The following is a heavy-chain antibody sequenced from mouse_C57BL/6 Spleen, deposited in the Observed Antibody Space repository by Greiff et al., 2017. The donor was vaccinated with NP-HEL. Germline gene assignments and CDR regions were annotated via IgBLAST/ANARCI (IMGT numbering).Heavy chain of an antibody. D-gene: IGHD2-4*01. CDR2: ISSGSSTI. Sequence: EVKLVESGGGLVKPGGSLKLSCAASGFTFSDYGMHWVRQAPEKGLEWVAYISSGSSTIYYADTVKGRFTISRDNAKNTLFLQMTSLRSEDTAMYYCARGGLRQEVAYWGQGTLVTVSA. CDR3: ARGGLRQEVAY. CDR1: GFTFSDYG. J-gene: IGHJ3*01. V-gene: IGHV5-17*01.